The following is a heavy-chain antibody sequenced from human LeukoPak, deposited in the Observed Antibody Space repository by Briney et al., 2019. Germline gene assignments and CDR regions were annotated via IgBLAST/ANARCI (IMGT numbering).Heavy chain of an antibody. V-gene: IGHV1-2*02. CDR2: INPNSGAI. J-gene: IGHJ4*02. D-gene: IGHD3-10*01. CDR1: GYTFIDFY. Sequence: VAAVKVSCKASGYTFIDFYIHWVRQAPGQGLEWMGWINPNSGAIKYSQKFQGRVSMTRDTSITTVYMDLSSLRSDDTALYYCARVKKLIPEFEFWGQGTLVTVSS. CDR3: ARVKKLIPEFEF.